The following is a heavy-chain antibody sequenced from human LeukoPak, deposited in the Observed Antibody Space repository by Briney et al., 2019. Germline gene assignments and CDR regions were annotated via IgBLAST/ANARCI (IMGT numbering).Heavy chain of an antibody. Sequence: ASVKVSCKVSGYTLTELSMHWVRQAPGKWLEWMGGFDPEDGETIYAQKFQGRVTMTEDTSTDTAYMELSSLRSEDTAVYYCATEGAVSLAFDIWGQGTMVTVSS. J-gene: IGHJ3*02. D-gene: IGHD3-16*01. CDR2: FDPEDGET. V-gene: IGHV1-24*01. CDR1: GYTLTELS. CDR3: ATEGAVSLAFDI.